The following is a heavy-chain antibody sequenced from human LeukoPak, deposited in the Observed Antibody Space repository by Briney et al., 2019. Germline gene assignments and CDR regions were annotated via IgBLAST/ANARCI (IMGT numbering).Heavy chain of an antibody. CDR2: IHYDGGFD. V-gene: IGHV3-30*02. D-gene: IGHD3-10*01. Sequence: RTGGSLRLSCEASGVTFNGSGIHWVRQAPGKGLEWVAFIHYDGGFDYYLDSVKGRFTVSRDSSKNIVYLQTDDLRAEDTAVYYCARDKVRGIVWGAADDALDVWGQGTMVTVSS. CDR3: ARDKVRGIVWGAADDALDV. CDR1: GVTFNGSG. J-gene: IGHJ3*01.